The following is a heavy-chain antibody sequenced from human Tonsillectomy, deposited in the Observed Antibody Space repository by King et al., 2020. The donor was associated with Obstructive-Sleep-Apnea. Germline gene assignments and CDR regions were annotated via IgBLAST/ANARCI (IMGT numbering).Heavy chain of an antibody. J-gene: IGHJ4*02. D-gene: IGHD5-12*01. CDR2: INPDTGDT. CDR1: GYTFTGYY. CDR3: ARNSGYDYYFDY. V-gene: IGHV1-2*02. Sequence: VQLVESGAEVKKPGASVKVSCKASGYTFTGYYMHWVRQAPGQGLEWMGWINPDTGDTNFAQNFQGRVTMTRDTSISTAYMELSRLTSDDTAVYYCARNSGYDYYFDYWGQGTLATVSS.